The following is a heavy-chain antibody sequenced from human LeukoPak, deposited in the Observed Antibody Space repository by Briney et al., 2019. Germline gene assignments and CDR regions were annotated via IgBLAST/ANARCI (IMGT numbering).Heavy chain of an antibody. Sequence: ASVRVSCKASGYTFTGYYIHWVRQAPGQGLEWMGWIYPYSGDTNYAQTFQGRVTMTRDTSNSTAYMELSSLKSDDTAVYYCARDRKSGSSLEIWGQGTMLTVSS. CDR2: IYPYSGDT. J-gene: IGHJ3*02. V-gene: IGHV1-2*02. D-gene: IGHD6-6*01. CDR3: ARDRKSGSSLEI. CDR1: GYTFTGYY.